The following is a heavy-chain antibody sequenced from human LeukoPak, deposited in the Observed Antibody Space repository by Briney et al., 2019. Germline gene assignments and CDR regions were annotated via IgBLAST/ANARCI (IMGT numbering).Heavy chain of an antibody. Sequence: GGSLRLSCAASGFTFSSYGMHWVRQAPGKGLEWVAVISYDGSNKYYADSVKGRFTISRDNSKNTLYLQMNSLRAEDTAVYYCAKDREWFGELLPFDYWGQGTLVTVSS. CDR2: ISYDGSNK. J-gene: IGHJ4*02. V-gene: IGHV3-30*18. D-gene: IGHD3-10*01. CDR3: AKDREWFGELLPFDY. CDR1: GFTFSSYG.